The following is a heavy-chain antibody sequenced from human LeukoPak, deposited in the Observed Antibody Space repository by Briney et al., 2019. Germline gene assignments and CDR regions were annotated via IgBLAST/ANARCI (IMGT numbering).Heavy chain of an antibody. CDR2: INSDGSTP. J-gene: IGHJ4*02. CDR3: ARGGFGELY. V-gene: IGHV3-74*01. Sequence: GGSLRLSCAASGFTFSTYWMHWVRHAPGKGLVWVSRINSDGSTPSYADSVKGRFTIPRDNAKNSLFLQMNSLRAEDTAVYYCARGGFGELYWGQGALVTVSS. D-gene: IGHD3-10*01. CDR1: GFTFSTYW.